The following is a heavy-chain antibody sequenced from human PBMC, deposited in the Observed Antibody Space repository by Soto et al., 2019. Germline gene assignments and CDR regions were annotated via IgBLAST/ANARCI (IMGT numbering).Heavy chain of an antibody. D-gene: IGHD3-3*01. J-gene: IGHJ4*02. Sequence: PSETLSLTCAVSGGSISSGGYSWSWIRQPPGKGLECIGYIYHSGSTYYNPSLKSRVTISVDRSKNQFSLKLSSVTAADTAVYYCATLNYDRDSDYWGQGTLVTVSS. CDR2: IYHSGST. CDR3: ATLNYDRDSDY. CDR1: GGSISSGGYS. V-gene: IGHV4-30-2*01.